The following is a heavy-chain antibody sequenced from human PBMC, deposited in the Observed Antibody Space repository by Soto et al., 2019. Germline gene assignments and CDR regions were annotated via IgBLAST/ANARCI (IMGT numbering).Heavy chain of an antibody. V-gene: IGHV3-66*01. Sequence: GGSLRLACAASGFTVSSDYMSWVRQTPGKGLEWVSVIYSGGDTYYADSVKGRFTISRDNSKNTLYLQMNSLRAEDTAVYYCARAFIGVAGYFDYWGQGTLVTISS. CDR3: ARAFIGVAGYFDY. CDR1: GFTVSSDY. J-gene: IGHJ4*02. D-gene: IGHD6-19*01. CDR2: IYSGGDT.